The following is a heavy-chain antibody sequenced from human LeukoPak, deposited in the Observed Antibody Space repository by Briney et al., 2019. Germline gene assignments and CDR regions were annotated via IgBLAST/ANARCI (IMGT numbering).Heavy chain of an antibody. J-gene: IGHJ5*02. CDR2: ISSSSSYI. D-gene: IGHD3-9*01. Sequence: GGSLRLSCAASGFTFSSYSMNWVRQAPGKGLEWVSSISSSSSYIYYADSVKGRFTISRDNAKNSLYLQMNSLRAEDTAVYYCARDMNYDILTNSWFDPWGQGTLVTVSS. V-gene: IGHV3-21*01. CDR3: ARDMNYDILTNSWFDP. CDR1: GFTFSSYS.